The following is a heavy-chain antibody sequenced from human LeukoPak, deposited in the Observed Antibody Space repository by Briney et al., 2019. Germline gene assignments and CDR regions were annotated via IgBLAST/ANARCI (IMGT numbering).Heavy chain of an antibody. CDR2: ISYDGSNK. CDR3: AREFEEGELNAFDI. V-gene: IGHV3-30*03. D-gene: IGHD1-26*01. CDR1: GFTFSSYG. J-gene: IGHJ3*02. Sequence: GRSLRLSCAASGFTFSSYGMHWVRQAPGKGLEWVAVISYDGSNKYYADSVKGRFTISRDNSKNTLYLQMNSLRAEDTAVYYCAREFEEGELNAFDIWGQGTMVTVSS.